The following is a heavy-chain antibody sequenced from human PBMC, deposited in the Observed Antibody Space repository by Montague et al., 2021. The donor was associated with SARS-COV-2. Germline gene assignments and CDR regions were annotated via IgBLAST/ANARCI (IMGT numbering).Heavy chain of an antibody. V-gene: IGHV4-38-2*02. CDR1: HLSNARDDF. D-gene: IGHD3-10*01. CDR3: ARYFSSSGHNWFDP. CDR2: IHHSGTT. J-gene: IGHJ5*02. Sequence: SETLSLTCTVSHLSNARDDFRVWIRQSPGRGLQWIATIHHSGTTYYNPSLMGRVTISVDTSRNQFSLSLRSVTDADTAVYHCARYFSSSGHNWFDPWGQGTQVTVSA.